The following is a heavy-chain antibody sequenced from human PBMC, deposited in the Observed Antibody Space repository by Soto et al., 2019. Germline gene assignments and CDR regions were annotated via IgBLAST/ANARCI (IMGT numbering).Heavy chain of an antibody. CDR1: GFNFDDYA. CDR2: ISWSSVNI. D-gene: IGHD1-26*01. Sequence: EQLVESGGGLVQPGRSLRLSCTASGFNFDDYAMHWVRQAPGKGLEWVSGISWSSVNIGYAGSVKGRFTISRDNSENSLFLQIASPRTDDTALYFCAKDASGDFDRGYFDLWGRGTLVTVSS. CDR3: AKDASGDFDRGYFDL. J-gene: IGHJ2*01. V-gene: IGHV3-9*01.